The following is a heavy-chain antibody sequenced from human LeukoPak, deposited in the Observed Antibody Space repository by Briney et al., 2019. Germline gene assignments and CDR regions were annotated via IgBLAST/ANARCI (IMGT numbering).Heavy chain of an antibody. CDR3: AGTGKSGSYQPFDN. CDR1: GFTVSSNY. Sequence: GGSLRLSCVASGFTVSSNYMSWVRQAPGKGLEWVSAIFSGGSTFYADSVTGRFTISRDNSKNTVYLQMNSLRAEDTAVYYCAGTGKSGSYQPFDNWGQGTLVTVSS. V-gene: IGHV3-53*01. CDR2: IFSGGST. D-gene: IGHD1-26*01. J-gene: IGHJ4*02.